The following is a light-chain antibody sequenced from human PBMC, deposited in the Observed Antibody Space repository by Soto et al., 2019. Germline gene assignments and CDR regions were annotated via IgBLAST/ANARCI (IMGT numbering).Light chain of an antibody. CDR3: QQSYNGPFT. Sequence: EIQLNKSPSTLSASVGDRVTITCRASQSISIWLSWYQQKPGKAPKFLIYKASDLESGVPSRFSGSGSGTDFTLTISSLQPEDFATYYCQQSYNGPFTFGPGTKVDIK. CDR1: QSISIW. CDR2: KAS. J-gene: IGKJ3*01. V-gene: IGKV1-5*03.